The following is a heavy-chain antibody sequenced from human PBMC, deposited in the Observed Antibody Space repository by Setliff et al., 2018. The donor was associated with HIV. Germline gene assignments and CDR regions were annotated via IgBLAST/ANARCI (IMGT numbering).Heavy chain of an antibody. V-gene: IGHV1-69*10. Sequence: SVKVSCKASGGTFSSYAISWVRQAPGQGLEWMGGIIPILAIANYAQRFQGRVTITADESTSTAYMELYNLRSEDTAMYYCTRGRGIIGALVYWGQGTLVTAPQ. CDR3: TRGRGIIGALVY. J-gene: IGHJ4*02. CDR1: GGTFSSYA. D-gene: IGHD2-21*01. CDR2: IIPILAIA.